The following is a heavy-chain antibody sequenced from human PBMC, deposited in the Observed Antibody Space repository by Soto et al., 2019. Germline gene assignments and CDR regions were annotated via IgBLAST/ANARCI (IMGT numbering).Heavy chain of an antibody. J-gene: IGHJ6*02. Sequence: QVQLVQSGAEVKKPGSSVKVSCKASGGTFSSYAISWVRQAPGQGLEWMGGIIPIFGTANYAQKFQGRVTITADESTSTAYMELSSLRSEDTAVYYCARDGGVCPLAVTTRYYYGMDVWGQGTTVTVS. CDR2: IIPIFGTA. D-gene: IGHD2-15*01. CDR3: ARDGGVCPLAVTTRYYYGMDV. CDR1: GGTFSSYA. V-gene: IGHV1-69*01.